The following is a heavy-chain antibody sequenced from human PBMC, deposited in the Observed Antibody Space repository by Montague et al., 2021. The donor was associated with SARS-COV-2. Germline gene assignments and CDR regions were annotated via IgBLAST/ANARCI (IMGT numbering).Heavy chain of an antibody. Sequence: SLRLSCAASGFTFSSYAMYWVRKAPKKGLEWGALIGFDGSQKYYVDSLKGRFSISRDNFNNTLFLEMHSLRAGDSALYYCARAREHHSHLFGMDVWGQGTTVIVSS. CDR1: GFTFSSYA. V-gene: IGHV3-33*08. CDR3: ARAREHHSHLFGMDV. D-gene: IGHD1-14*01. CDR2: IGFDGSQK. J-gene: IGHJ6*02.